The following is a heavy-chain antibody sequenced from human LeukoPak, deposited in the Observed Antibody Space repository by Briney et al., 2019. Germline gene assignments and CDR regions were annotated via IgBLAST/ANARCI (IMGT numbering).Heavy chain of an antibody. D-gene: IGHD3-16*01. CDR2: IIPIFGTA. V-gene: IGHV1-69*05. J-gene: IGHJ6*03. CDR1: GGTFTSYS. Sequence: SVKVSCKASGGTFTSYSINWVRQAPGQGLEWMGRIIPIFGTANYARKFQGRVTITTDESTSTAYTELSSLRSDDTAVYYCAIGVLGYYYYMDVWGKGTTVTVSS. CDR3: AIGVLGYYYYMDV.